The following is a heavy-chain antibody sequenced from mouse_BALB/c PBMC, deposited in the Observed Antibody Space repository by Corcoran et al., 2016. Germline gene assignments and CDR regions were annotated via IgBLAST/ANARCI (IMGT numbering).Heavy chain of an antibody. Sequence: EVQLQQSRPELVKPGASVKMSCNASGYTFPSYVMHWVTQKPGQGLGVIGYINPYNDGTKYNEKFKGKATLTSDKSSSTAYMELSSLTSEDSAVYYWARYLFDYWGQGTTLTVSP. CDR2: INPYNDGT. CDR1: GYTFPSYV. CDR3: ARYLFDY. J-gene: IGHJ2*01. V-gene: IGHV1S136*01.